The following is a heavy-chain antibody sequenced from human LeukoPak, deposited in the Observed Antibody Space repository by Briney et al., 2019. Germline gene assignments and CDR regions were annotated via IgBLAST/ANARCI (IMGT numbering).Heavy chain of an antibody. CDR2: IYYSGGT. J-gene: IGHJ4*02. D-gene: IGHD3-3*01. Sequence: SETLSLTCSVSGGSISTYYWTWIRQPPGKGLEWIGYIYYSGGTNYNPSLKSRVTISLDTSKNQFSLKLSSVTAADTAVYYCARAILSGYPDSWGQGTLVIVFS. CDR1: GGSISTYY. V-gene: IGHV4-59*01. CDR3: ARAILSGYPDS.